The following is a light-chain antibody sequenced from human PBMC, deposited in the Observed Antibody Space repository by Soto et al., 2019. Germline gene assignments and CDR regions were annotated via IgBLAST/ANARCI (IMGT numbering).Light chain of an antibody. Sequence: QSVLTQPASVSGAPGQSITISCTGTNSDVNYVSWHQQHPGKAPKLMIYEVINRSSGVSTRFSGSKSGNTASLTISGLQAEDEADYYCSSSTSSNTFVFGPGTKGTVL. V-gene: IGLV2-14*01. CDR1: NSDVNY. J-gene: IGLJ1*01. CDR3: SSSTSSNTFV. CDR2: EVI.